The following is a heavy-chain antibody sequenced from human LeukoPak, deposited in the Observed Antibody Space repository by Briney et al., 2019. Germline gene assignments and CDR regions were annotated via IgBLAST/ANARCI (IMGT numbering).Heavy chain of an antibody. V-gene: IGHV3-74*03. CDR3: AYSDHFDN. Sequence: GESLRLSCAASGFTFDDFAMHWVRQAPGKGLVWVSRGDGDGSHSTYADSVKGRFTISRDNAKNTLYLQMNSLTGEDTAVYYCAYSDHFDNWGQGTLVTVSS. CDR2: GDGDGSHS. CDR1: GFTFDDFA. J-gene: IGHJ4*02. D-gene: IGHD4-17*01.